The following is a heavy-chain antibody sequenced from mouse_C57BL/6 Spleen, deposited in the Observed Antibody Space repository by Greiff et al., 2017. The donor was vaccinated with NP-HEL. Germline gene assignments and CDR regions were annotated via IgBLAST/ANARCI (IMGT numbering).Heavy chain of an antibody. J-gene: IGHJ3*01. CDR1: GYTFTDYN. CDR2: INPNNGGT. V-gene: IGHV1-18*01. CDR3: ARGNYYGSSPWFAY. Sequence: VQLQQSGPELVKPGASVKIPCKASGYTFTDYNMDWVKQSHGKSLEWIGDINPNNGGTIYNQKFKGKATLTVAKSSSTAYMELRSLTSEDTAVYYCARGNYYGSSPWFAYWGQGTLVTVSA. D-gene: IGHD1-1*01.